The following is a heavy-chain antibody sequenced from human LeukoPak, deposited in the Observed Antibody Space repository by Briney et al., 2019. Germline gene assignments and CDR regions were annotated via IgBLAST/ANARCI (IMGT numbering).Heavy chain of an antibody. J-gene: IGHJ5*02. CDR3: AREGSHSWFDP. Sequence: SETLSLTCTVSGGSISNYYWSWIRQPPGKGLEWVGCINHSENTNYNPSLKSRVTISVDTSKNQFSLKLSSVTAADTAVYYCAREGSHSWFDPWGQGTLVTVSS. V-gene: IGHV4-59*01. D-gene: IGHD3-10*01. CDR2: INHSENT. CDR1: GGSISNYY.